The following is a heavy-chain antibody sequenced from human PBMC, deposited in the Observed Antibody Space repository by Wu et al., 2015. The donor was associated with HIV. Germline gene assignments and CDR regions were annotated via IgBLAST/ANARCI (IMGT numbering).Heavy chain of an antibody. Sequence: QVQLVQSGTVVQKPGTSVRVSCRVSGYTFTSLNINWIRHAPGRGLEWMGWMNPKSGSAGFGQDFQGRISMTRNNSISTAYMELSGVTSDDTATYYCARVGVLLTSADLLEYFQHWGQGTHVVVSS. CDR2: MNPKSGSA. CDR1: GYTFTSLN. V-gene: IGHV1-8*02. CDR3: ARVGVLLTSADLLEYFQH. J-gene: IGHJ1*01. D-gene: IGHD2/OR15-2a*01.